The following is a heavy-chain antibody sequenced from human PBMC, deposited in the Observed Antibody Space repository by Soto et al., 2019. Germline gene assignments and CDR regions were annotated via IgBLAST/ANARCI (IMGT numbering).Heavy chain of an antibody. CDR1: GYTFTSYG. V-gene: IGHV1-18*01. J-gene: IGHJ4*02. D-gene: IGHD3-22*01. Sequence: ASVKVSCKASGYTFTSYGISWVRQAPGQGLEWMGWISAYNGNTNYAQKLQGRVTMTTDTSTSTAYMELRSLRSDDTAVYFCARVTYNYDSSGSYSWHYFDYWGQGTLVTVSS. CDR3: ARVTYNYDSSGSYSWHYFDY. CDR2: ISAYNGNT.